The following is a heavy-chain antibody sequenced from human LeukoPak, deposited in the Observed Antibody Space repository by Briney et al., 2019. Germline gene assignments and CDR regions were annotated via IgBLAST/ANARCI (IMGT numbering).Heavy chain of an antibody. Sequence: ASVTVSCKASGYTFTGYYMHWVRQAPGQGLEWMGWINPNSGGTNYAQKFQGRVTMTRDTSISTAYMELSRLRSDDTAVYYCARGGSGSYYSAAYYYGMDVWGQGTTVTVSS. CDR3: ARGGSGSYYSAAYYYGMDV. V-gene: IGHV1-2*02. CDR1: GYTFTGYY. D-gene: IGHD3-10*01. J-gene: IGHJ6*02. CDR2: INPNSGGT.